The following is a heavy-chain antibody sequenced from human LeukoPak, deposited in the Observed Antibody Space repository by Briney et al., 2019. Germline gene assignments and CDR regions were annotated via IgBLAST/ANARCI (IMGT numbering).Heavy chain of an antibody. CDR2: ISSSSSYI. V-gene: IGHV3-21*01. Sequence: GGTLRLSCAASGFTFSSYEMNWVRQAPGKGLEWVSSISSSSSYIYYADSVKGRFTISRDNAKNSLYLQMNSLRAEDTAVYYCASMGSGWHFDYWGQGTLVTVSS. D-gene: IGHD6-19*01. CDR3: ASMGSGWHFDY. CDR1: GFTFSSYE. J-gene: IGHJ4*02.